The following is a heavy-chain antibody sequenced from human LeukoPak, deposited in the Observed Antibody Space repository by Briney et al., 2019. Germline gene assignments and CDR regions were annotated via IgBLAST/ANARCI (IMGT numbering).Heavy chain of an antibody. D-gene: IGHD6-19*01. J-gene: IGHJ4*02. CDR3: ARGPPWLVPACFDY. CDR1: GYTFTSYA. CDR2: INTNTGNP. Sequence: ASVKVSCKASGYTFTSYAMNWVRQAPGQGLEWMGWINTNTGNPTYAQGFTGRFVFSLDTSVSTAYLQISSLKAEDTAVYYCARGPPWLVPACFDYWGQGTLVTVSS. V-gene: IGHV7-4-1*02.